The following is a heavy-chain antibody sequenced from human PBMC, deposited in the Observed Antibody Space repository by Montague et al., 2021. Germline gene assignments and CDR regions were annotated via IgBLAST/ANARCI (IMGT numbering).Heavy chain of an antibody. CDR1: GGSISSSSYY. Sequence: SETLSLTCTVSGGSISSSSYYWGWIRQPPGKGLEWIGSIYYSGSTYYNPSLKSRVTISVDTSKNQFSLKLSSVTAADTAVHCCARHVIGSYGMDVWGQGTTVTVSS. V-gene: IGHV4-39*01. CDR3: ARHVIGSYGMDV. CDR2: IYYSGST. D-gene: IGHD3-16*02. J-gene: IGHJ6*02.